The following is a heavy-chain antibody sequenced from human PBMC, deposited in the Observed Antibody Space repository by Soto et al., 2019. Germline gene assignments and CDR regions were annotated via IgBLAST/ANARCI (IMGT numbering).Heavy chain of an antibody. Sequence: GESLKISCKASGYSFSTYWIAWVRQRPGKGLDWMGIIYPGDSDTRYSTSFQGQVTISVDNSIDTAYLEWTTLRASDSAMYYCARHSLATQPGDYWGQGTRVTVSS. D-gene: IGHD5-12*01. CDR3: ARHSLATQPGDY. V-gene: IGHV5-51*01. CDR2: IYPGDSDT. CDR1: GYSFSTYW. J-gene: IGHJ4*02.